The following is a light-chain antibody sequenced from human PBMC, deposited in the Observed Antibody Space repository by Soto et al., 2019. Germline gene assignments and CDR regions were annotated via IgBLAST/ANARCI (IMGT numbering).Light chain of an antibody. Sequence: SYQLTQPTSVSVAPGKTARITCGGNNIGSKSVPWYQQKPGEAPVLVIYYDSDRPSGIPERFSGSNSGNTATVTNSRVEAGDEADYYCQVWDSSSDHVVFGGGTKVTVL. V-gene: IGLV3-21*04. CDR1: NIGSKS. J-gene: IGLJ2*01. CDR3: QVWDSSSDHVV. CDR2: YDS.